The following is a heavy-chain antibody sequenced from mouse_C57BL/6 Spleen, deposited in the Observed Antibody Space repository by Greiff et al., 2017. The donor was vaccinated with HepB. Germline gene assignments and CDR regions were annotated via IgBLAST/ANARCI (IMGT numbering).Heavy chain of an antibody. Sequence: ESGPGLVKPSQSLSLTCSVTGYSITSGYYWNWIRQFPGNKLEWMGYISYDGSNNYNPSLKNRISITRDTSKNQFFLKLNSVTTEDTATYYCARVSSYYYGSRRWYFDVWGTGTTVTVSS. D-gene: IGHD1-1*01. CDR3: ARVSSYYYGSRRWYFDV. V-gene: IGHV3-6*01. J-gene: IGHJ1*03. CDR1: GYSITSGYY. CDR2: ISYDGSN.